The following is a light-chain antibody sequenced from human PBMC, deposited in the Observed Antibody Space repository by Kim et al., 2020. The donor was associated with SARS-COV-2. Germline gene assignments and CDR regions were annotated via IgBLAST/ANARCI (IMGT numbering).Light chain of an antibody. J-gene: IGKJ3*01. CDR2: AAS. Sequence: DIQMNQSPSSLSASVGDRVTITCRTSQNINSHLNWYHQKPGRAPKLLIYAASTLQGGVPSRFSGSGSETDFTLTISSLQPEDFATYFCQQTYISPFTFRPGTKVDIK. CDR1: QNINSH. CDR3: QQTYISPFT. V-gene: IGKV1-39*01.